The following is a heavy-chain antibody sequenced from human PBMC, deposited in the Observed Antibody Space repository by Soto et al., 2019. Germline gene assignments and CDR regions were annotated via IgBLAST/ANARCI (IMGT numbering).Heavy chain of an antibody. Sequence: EVLLVESGGGLVQPGGSLRLSCAASRLTFSSNWMHWVRQAPGKGLVWVARINSDGGTTDYADSVKGRFTISRDNAKNTLYLQMNSLRAEDAAVYYCARSGVYSSGSRPLVDWGQGTLVTVSS. CDR1: RLTFSSNW. V-gene: IGHV3-74*01. CDR2: INSDGGTT. CDR3: ARSGVYSSGSRPLVD. J-gene: IGHJ4*02. D-gene: IGHD3-10*01.